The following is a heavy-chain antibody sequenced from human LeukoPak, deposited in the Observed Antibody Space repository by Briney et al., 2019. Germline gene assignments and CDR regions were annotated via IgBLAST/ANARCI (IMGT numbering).Heavy chain of an antibody. V-gene: IGHV3-48*03. CDR2: ISSSGSTI. CDR3: ASRSSLGDY. Sequence: PGGSLRLSCAASGFTFSSYEMNWVRQAPGKGLEWVSYISSSGSTIYYADSVKGRFTISRDNAKNSLYLQMNSLRAEDTAVYYCASRSSLGDYWGQGTLVTVSS. D-gene: IGHD6-6*01. J-gene: IGHJ4*02. CDR1: GFTFSSYE.